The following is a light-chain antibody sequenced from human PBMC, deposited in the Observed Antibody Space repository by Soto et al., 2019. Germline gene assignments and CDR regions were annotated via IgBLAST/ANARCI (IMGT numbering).Light chain of an antibody. J-gene: IGLJ3*02. Sequence: QSALTQPASVSGSPGQSITISCTGTSSDVGAYNYVSWYQQHPGKAPKLMIYEVSWRPSEISNRFSGSKSGNTASLTISGLQAEDEADYYCSSYTRTSTWVFGGGTKVTVL. CDR3: SSYTRTSTWV. CDR2: EVS. V-gene: IGLV2-14*01. CDR1: SSDVGAYNY.